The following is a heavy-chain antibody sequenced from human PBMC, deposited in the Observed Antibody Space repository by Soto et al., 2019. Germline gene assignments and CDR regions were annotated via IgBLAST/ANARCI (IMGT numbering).Heavy chain of an antibody. D-gene: IGHD6-13*01. CDR3: ARAAAGNSPFDY. CDR1: GFTFSNYG. J-gene: IGHJ4*02. V-gene: IGHV3-33*01. CDR2: IWYDGSNK. Sequence: QVQLVESGGGVVQPGRSLRLSCAASGFTFSNYGMHWVRQAPGKGLEWVAVIWYDGSNKYCADSVKGRSTISRDNSKNTLYLQMDSLRAEDTAVYYCARAAAGNSPFDYWGQGTLVTVSS.